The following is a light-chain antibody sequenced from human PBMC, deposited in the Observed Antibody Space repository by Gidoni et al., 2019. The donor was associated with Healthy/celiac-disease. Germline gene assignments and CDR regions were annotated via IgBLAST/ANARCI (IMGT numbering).Light chain of an antibody. CDR3: QQRSNWPLT. J-gene: IGKJ4*01. CDR2: DAS. CDR1: QSVSSY. Sequence: DIVLTQSPATLYLSPGERATLSCRASQSVSSYLYWYQKKPGQSPRLLIYDASNGPTGIPARFSGSGSGTDFTLTISSLEPEDFAVYYCQQRSNWPLTFGGGTKVEIK. V-gene: IGKV3-11*01.